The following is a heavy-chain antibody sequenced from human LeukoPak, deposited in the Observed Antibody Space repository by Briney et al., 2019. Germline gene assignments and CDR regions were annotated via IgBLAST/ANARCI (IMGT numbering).Heavy chain of an antibody. CDR3: ARDLHYGGKGDY. CDR1: GFTFSSYS. D-gene: IGHD4-23*01. Sequence: GGSLRLSCAASGFTFSSYSMNWVRQAPGKGLEWVSSISSSSSYIYYADSVKGRFTISRDNAKNSLYLQMNSLRAEDTAVYYCARDLHYGGKGDYWGQGTLVTVSS. J-gene: IGHJ4*02. CDR2: ISSSSSYI. V-gene: IGHV3-21*01.